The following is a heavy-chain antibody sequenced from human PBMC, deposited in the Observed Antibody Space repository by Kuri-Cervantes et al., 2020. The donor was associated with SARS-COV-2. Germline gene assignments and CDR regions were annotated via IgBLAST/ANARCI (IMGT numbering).Heavy chain of an antibody. J-gene: IGHJ4*02. V-gene: IGHV4-34*01. CDR3: ARQGANLDY. CDR1: GGSFSGYY. Sequence: SQTLSLTCAVYGGSFSGYYWSWIRQPPGKGLEWIGEINHSGSTNYNPSLKSRVTISVDTSENQFSLKLSSVTAADTAVYYCARQGANLDYWGQGTLVTVSS. D-gene: IGHD5-12*01. CDR2: INHSGST.